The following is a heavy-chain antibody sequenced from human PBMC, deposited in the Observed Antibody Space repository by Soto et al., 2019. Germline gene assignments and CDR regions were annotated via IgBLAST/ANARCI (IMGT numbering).Heavy chain of an antibody. Sequence: PLETLSLTCTVSGGSISSYYWSWIRQPAGKGLEWIGRIYTSGSTNYNPSLKSRVTMSVDTSKNQFSLKLSSVTAADTAVYYCARDIGYCSGGSCYGPFDPWGQGTLVTVSS. V-gene: IGHV4-4*07. CDR2: IYTSGST. J-gene: IGHJ5*02. CDR1: GGSISSYY. D-gene: IGHD2-15*01. CDR3: ARDIGYCSGGSCYGPFDP.